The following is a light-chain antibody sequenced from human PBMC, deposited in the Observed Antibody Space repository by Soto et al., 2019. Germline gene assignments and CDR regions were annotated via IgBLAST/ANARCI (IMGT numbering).Light chain of an antibody. Sequence: DIVLTQYPGPRSLSPGERASLSCRASQSVSSNYLAWYQQKSGQALRLLTYGASTRATGVPDRFSGSGSWPDFTLTISSLEPEDFAVYHCHQYGSLSWTFGRWTMVEFK. CDR2: GAS. J-gene: IGKJ1*01. CDR1: QSVSSNY. V-gene: IGKV3-20*01. CDR3: HQYGSLSWT.